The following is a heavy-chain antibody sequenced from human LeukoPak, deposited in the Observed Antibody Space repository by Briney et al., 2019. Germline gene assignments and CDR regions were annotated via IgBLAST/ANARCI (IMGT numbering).Heavy chain of an antibody. J-gene: IGHJ5*02. CDR1: GGSISSYY. CDR2: IYTSGST. V-gene: IGHV4-4*07. CDR3: AGDQGASFYCDYLASRFDR. Sequence: SETLSLTCTVSGGSISSYYWSWIRQPAGKGLEWIGRIYTSGSTNYNPSLQSRVTMSVDTSKNQFSLKLSSVTAADTAVYYCAGDQGASFYCDYLASRFDRWGQGSLVSVSS. D-gene: IGHD4-17*01.